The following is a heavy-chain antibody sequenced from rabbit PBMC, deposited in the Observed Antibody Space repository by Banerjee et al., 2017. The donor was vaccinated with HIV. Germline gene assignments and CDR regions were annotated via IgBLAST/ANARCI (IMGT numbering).Heavy chain of an antibody. CDR1: GLDFSSSNW. CDR2: IYARSAGST. V-gene: IGHV1S45*01. D-gene: IGHD4-1*01. J-gene: IGHJ4*01. CDR3: ARDLAGVIGWNFGV. Sequence: QEQLEESGGDLVKPEGSLTLTCTASGLDFSSSNWIYWVRQAPGKGLEWIAYIYARSAGSTYYASWAKGRFTISRTSSTTVTLQMTSLTAADTATYFCARDLAGVIGWNFGVWGPGTLVTV.